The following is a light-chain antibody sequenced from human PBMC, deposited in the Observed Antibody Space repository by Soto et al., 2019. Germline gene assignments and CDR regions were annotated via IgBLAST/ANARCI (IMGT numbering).Light chain of an antibody. J-gene: IGKJ1*01. CDR2: GAS. V-gene: IGKV3-20*01. Sequence: VLTMSPGTLSLTPEETAGNTRSASQSVSSSYLAWYQQKPGQAPRLLIYGASSRATGIPDRFSGSGSGTEFTLTISSLQSEDFAVYYCQQYNNWPQTFGQGAKVDIK. CDR1: QSVSSSY. CDR3: QQYNNWPQT.